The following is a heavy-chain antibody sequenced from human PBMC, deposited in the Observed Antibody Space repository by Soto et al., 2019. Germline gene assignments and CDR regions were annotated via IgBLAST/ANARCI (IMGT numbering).Heavy chain of an antibody. D-gene: IGHD3-10*01. J-gene: IGHJ5*02. CDR2: TYYRSRWFS. CDR1: GDNVSTNSAA. CDR3: ARGPFQEGSGMVWFAP. Sequence: HLQQSGPGLVKPSQTLSLTCAIYGDNVSTNSAAWNWIRQSPSRGLEWLGRTYYRSRWFSNYAVSVKSRVSIKADTSKTLCSLELNSVTPEDTAVYYCARGPFQEGSGMVWFAPWGQGTPVIVSS. V-gene: IGHV6-1*01.